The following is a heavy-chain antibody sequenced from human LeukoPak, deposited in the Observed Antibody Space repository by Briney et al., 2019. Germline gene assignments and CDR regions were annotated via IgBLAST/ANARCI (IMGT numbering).Heavy chain of an antibody. CDR3: ARSPKRNAIVDY. Sequence: SETLSLTCAVYGGSFSGYYWSWIRQPPGKGLEWIGEINHSGSTNYNPSLKSRVTISVDTSKNQFSLKLSSVTAADTAVYYCARSPKRNAIVDYWGQGTLVTVSS. D-gene: IGHD3-16*02. CDR2: INHSGST. V-gene: IGHV4-34*01. CDR1: GGSFSGYY. J-gene: IGHJ4*02.